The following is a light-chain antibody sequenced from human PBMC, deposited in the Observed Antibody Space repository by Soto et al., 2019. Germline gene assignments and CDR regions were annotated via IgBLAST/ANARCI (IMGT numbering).Light chain of an antibody. CDR1: SSDVGGYNY. CDR3: SSSTGSSTLL. J-gene: IGLJ2*01. Sequence: QSALTQPASVSGSPGQSITISCTGTSSDVGGYNYVSWYQHHPGKAPELMIYGVSNRPSGVSNRFSGSKSGNTASLTTSGLQAEDEADYYCSSSTGSSTLLFGGGTKLTVL. V-gene: IGLV2-14*03. CDR2: GVS.